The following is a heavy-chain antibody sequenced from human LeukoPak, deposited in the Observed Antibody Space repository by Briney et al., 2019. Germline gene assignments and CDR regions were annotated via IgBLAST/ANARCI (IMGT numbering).Heavy chain of an antibody. V-gene: IGHV1-18*01. CDR1: GYTFTSYD. J-gene: IGHJ5*02. D-gene: IGHD3-10*01. CDR2: ISAYNGNT. CDR3: ARASKVPLASFDP. Sequence: ASVKVSCKASGYTFTSYDINWVRQAPGQGLEWMGWISAYNGNTNYAQKLQGRVTMTTDTSTSTAHMELRSLRSDDTVVYYCARASKVPLASFDPWGQGTLVTVSS.